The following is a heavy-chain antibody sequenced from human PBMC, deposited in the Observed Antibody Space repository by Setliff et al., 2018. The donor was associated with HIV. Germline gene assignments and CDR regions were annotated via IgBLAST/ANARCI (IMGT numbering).Heavy chain of an antibody. CDR2: IYTSGNT. CDR1: GGSISSGNSY. CDR3: AREDALTQQFDS. Sequence: SETLSLTCTFSGGSISSGNSYWSWIPQPAVKGLEWIGHIYTSGNTNYNPSLKSRVTISIDTSKNQFSLKLTSVTAADTAVYSCAREDALTQQFDSWGQGTLVTVSS. D-gene: IGHD6-13*01. J-gene: IGHJ4*02. V-gene: IGHV4-61*09.